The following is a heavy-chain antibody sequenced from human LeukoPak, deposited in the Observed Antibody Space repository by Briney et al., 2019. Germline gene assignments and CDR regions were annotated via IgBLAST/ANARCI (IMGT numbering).Heavy chain of an antibody. D-gene: IGHD3-10*01. CDR2: ISGSGGST. Sequence: GGSLRLSCAASGFTFSSYAMSWVRQAPGKGLEWVSAISGSGGSTYYADSVKGRFTISGDNSKNTLYLQMNSLRAEDTAVYYCAKASNYGSGSYYPRGVDYWGQGTLVTVSS. CDR1: GFTFSSYA. CDR3: AKASNYGSGSYYPRGVDY. J-gene: IGHJ4*02. V-gene: IGHV3-23*01.